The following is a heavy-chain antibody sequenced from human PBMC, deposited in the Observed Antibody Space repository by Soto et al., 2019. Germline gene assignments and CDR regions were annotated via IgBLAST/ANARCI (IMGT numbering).Heavy chain of an antibody. Sequence: SETLSLTCAVYGGSFSGYYWSWIRQPPGKGLEWIGEINHSGSTNYNPSLKSRVTISVDTSKNQFSLKLSSVTAADTAVYYCARGIQLWLRSYGYWGQGTLVTVSS. D-gene: IGHD5-18*01. CDR3: ARGIQLWLRSYGY. CDR1: GGSFSGYY. CDR2: INHSGST. V-gene: IGHV4-34*01. J-gene: IGHJ4*02.